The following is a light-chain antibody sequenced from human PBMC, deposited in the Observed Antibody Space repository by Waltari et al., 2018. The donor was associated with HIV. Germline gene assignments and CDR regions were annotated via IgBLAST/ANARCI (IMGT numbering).Light chain of an antibody. CDR1: SGSIASKY. J-gene: IGLJ2*01. Sequence: NFMLTQPHSVSESPGQTVTISSTRSSGSIASKYVQWYQQRPGSAPTTVISEDNQRPSGVPDRFSGSIDTSSNSASLSISGLKTEDEADYYCQSYDSSNVVFGGGTKLTVL. CDR3: QSYDSSNVV. CDR2: EDN. V-gene: IGLV6-57*03.